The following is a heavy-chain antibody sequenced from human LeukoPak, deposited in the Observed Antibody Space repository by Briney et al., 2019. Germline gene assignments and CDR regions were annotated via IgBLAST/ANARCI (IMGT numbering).Heavy chain of an antibody. CDR2: VYYSGSN. Sequence: SETLSLTCTVSVGSFSGYYWSWIRQPPGKGLEWIGYVYYSGSNNYNPSLKSRVTISVDTSNNQFSLRLSSVTAADTAVYYCARANSGYYLFDYWGQGTLVTVSS. V-gene: IGHV4-59*01. CDR3: ARANSGYYLFDY. J-gene: IGHJ4*02. CDR1: VGSFSGYY. D-gene: IGHD3-22*01.